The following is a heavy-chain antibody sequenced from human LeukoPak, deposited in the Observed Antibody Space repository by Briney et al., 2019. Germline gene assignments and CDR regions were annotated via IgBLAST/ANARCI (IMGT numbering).Heavy chain of an antibody. V-gene: IGHV3-30*04. Sequence: GGSLRLSCEASGFTFSSYAMHWVRQAPGEGLEWVAVISYDGSNKYYADSVKGRFTISRDNSKNTLYLQMNSLRAEDTAVYYCARDRGYSYGTFDYWGQGTLVTVSS. J-gene: IGHJ4*02. CDR3: ARDRGYSYGTFDY. D-gene: IGHD5-18*01. CDR1: GFTFSSYA. CDR2: ISYDGSNK.